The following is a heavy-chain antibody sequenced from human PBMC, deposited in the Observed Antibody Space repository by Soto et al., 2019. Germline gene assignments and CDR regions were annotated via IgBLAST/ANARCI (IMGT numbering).Heavy chain of an antibody. CDR1: GFTFSNYA. CDR3: AKGLGEGGLAYYYYVMDV. V-gene: IGHV3-23*01. Sequence: GGSLRLSCAASGFTFSNYAMSWVRQAPGKGLEWVSAISGSGGTTYHADSVKGRFTISRDNSKNTLYLEMNSLRGEDTAVFYCAKGLGEGGLAYYYYVMDVWGQGTTVTVSS. J-gene: IGHJ6*02. D-gene: IGHD3-10*01. CDR2: ISGSGGTT.